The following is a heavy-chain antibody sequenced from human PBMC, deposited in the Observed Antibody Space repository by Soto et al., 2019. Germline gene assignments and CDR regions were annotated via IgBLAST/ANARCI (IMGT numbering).Heavy chain of an antibody. V-gene: IGHV4-31*03. J-gene: IGHJ5*02. Sequence: SETLSLTCTVSGGSISSGDYYWSWIRQHPGKGLEWIGYIYYSGSTYYNPSLKSRVTISVDTSKNQYSLKQSSVTAADTAVYYCARERPDGARLDPWGQGTLVTVSS. D-gene: IGHD6-6*01. CDR3: ARERPDGARLDP. CDR1: GGSISSGDYY. CDR2: IYYSGST.